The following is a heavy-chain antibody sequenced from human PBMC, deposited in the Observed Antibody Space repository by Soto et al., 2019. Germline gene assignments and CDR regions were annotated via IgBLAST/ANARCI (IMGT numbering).Heavy chain of an antibody. J-gene: IGHJ1*01. CDR3: AHSPPPTVTTSAEYFQH. V-gene: IGHV2-5*02. D-gene: IGHD4-17*01. Sequence: QITLKESGPTLVKPTQTLTLTCTFSGFSLSTTGVGVGWIRQPPGKALEWLALIYWDDDKRYSPSLKSRLTNTKDTSKNQVVPTMPNMDPVDTATYYCAHSPPPTVTTSAEYFQHWGQGTLVTVSS. CDR2: IYWDDDK. CDR1: GFSLSTTGVG.